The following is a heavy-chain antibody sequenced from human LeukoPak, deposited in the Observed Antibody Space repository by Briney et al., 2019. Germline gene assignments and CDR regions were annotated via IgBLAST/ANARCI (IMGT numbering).Heavy chain of an antibody. V-gene: IGHV3-33*06. J-gene: IGHJ4*02. CDR2: IWRDGSTE. CDR3: AKSHAAGPIDY. Sequence: GGSLRLSCVASGFTFSTYAMHWVRQVPGKGLEWVAAIWRDGSTEFYADSVKGRFTVSRDNSKNTVILQMDSLRAEDTALYFCAKSHAAGPIDYWGQGTLVTVSS. CDR1: GFTFSTYA. D-gene: IGHD6-19*01.